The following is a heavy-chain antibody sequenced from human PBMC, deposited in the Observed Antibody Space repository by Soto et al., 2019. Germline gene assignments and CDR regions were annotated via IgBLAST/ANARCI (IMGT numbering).Heavy chain of an antibody. CDR1: GGSISSYY. Sequence: QVQLQESGPGLVKPSETLSLTCTVSGGSISSYYWSWIRQPAGKGLEWIGRIYTSGSTNYNPSLKSRVTMSVDTSKNQFSLKLSSVTAADTAVYYCARTSLYCSSTSCYTKNFDYWGQGTLGTVSS. V-gene: IGHV4-4*07. CDR2: IYTSGST. CDR3: ARTSLYCSSTSCYTKNFDY. J-gene: IGHJ4*02. D-gene: IGHD2-2*02.